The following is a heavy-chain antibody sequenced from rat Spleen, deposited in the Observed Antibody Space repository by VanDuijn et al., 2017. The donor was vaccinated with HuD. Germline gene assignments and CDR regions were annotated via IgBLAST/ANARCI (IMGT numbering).Heavy chain of an antibody. CDR3: ARHAGDYGSFFDY. Sequence: EVQLVESGGGLVQPGGSLNLSCAASGFTFSNYDMAWVRQAPTKGLEWVASITTGGGNTYYRDSVKGRFTISRDNAKNTLYLQMVSLRSEDTATYYCARHAGDYGSFFDYWGQGVMVTVSS. CDR2: ITTGGGNT. J-gene: IGHJ2*01. CDR1: GFTFSNYD. V-gene: IGHV5S23*01. D-gene: IGHD1-3*01.